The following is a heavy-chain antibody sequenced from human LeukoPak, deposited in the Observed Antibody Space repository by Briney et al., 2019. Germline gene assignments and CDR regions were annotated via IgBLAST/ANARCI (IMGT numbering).Heavy chain of an antibody. Sequence: SETLSLTCAVYGGSFSGYYWSWIRQPPGKGLEWMGEINHSGSTNYNPSLKSRVTISVDTSKTQFSLKLSSVTAADTAVYYCARSGGYSYRTNRLDYWGQGTLVTVSS. CDR2: INHSGST. CDR1: GGSFSGYY. D-gene: IGHD5-18*01. J-gene: IGHJ4*02. CDR3: ARSGGYSYRTNRLDY. V-gene: IGHV4-34*01.